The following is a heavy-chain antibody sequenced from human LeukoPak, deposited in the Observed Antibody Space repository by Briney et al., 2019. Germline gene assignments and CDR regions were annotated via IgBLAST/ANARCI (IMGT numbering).Heavy chain of an antibody. J-gene: IGHJ5*02. CDR2: IYYTEST. CDR1: GGPMRGYY. V-gene: IGHV4-59*01. D-gene: IGHD3-10*01. CDR3: MRDFVRGLFDP. Sequence: SETLSLTCTVSGGPMRGYYWSWIRQPPGKGLEWIGYIYYTESTDYNPSLKSRVTMSLDTSNSEFSLKLSSVTAADTAVYYCMRDFVRGLFDPWGQGTLVTVSS.